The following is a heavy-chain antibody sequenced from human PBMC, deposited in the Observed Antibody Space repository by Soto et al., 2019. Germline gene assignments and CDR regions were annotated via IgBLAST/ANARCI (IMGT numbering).Heavy chain of an antibody. CDR2: IKYDGKNE. Sequence: GGSLRLSCVASGVRFNSFGMHWVRQAPGKGLEWVAVIKYDGKNEYYADSVKGRFTISRDNSKNTVYLQMSNLRAEDTAVYYCARDLLSGDYIWGSYRPGIMDVWGKGTTVTVSS. CDR3: ARDLLSGDYIWGSYRPGIMDV. D-gene: IGHD3-16*02. CDR1: GVRFNSFG. J-gene: IGHJ6*04. V-gene: IGHV3-33*01.